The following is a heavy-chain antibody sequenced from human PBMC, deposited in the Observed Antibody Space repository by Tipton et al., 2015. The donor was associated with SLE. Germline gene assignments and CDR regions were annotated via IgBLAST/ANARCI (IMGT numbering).Heavy chain of an antibody. CDR2: IRFDGNKK. V-gene: IGHV3-30*02. J-gene: IGHJ4*02. Sequence: SLRLSCAASGFTFSNYGMHWVRQAPGKGLEWVAFIRFDGNKKYYVDSVKGRVTISRDNSNNTLYLQMNSLRPEDTAVYYCAKDWDTVTTSSWGQGTLVTVSS. CDR3: AKDWDTVTTSS. D-gene: IGHD4-11*01. CDR1: GFTFSNYG.